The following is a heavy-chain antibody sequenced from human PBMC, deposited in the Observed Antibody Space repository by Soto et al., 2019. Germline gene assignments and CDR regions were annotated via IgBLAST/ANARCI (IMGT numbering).Heavy chain of an antibody. D-gene: IGHD3-22*01. CDR2: IIGSGGST. V-gene: IGHV3-23*01. J-gene: IGHJ4*02. Sequence: GGSLRLSCAASGFTFSSYAMSWVRQAPGKGLEWVSAIIGSGGSTYYADSVKGRFTISRDNSKSTLYLQMNSLRAEDTAVYYCAREEYYDSSGSAYWGQGTLVTVSS. CDR3: AREEYYDSSGSAY. CDR1: GFTFSSYA.